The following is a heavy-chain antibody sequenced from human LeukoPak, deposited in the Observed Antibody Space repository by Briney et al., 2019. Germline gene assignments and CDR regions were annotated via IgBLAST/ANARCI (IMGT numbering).Heavy chain of an antibody. CDR2: ISGSGGST. Sequence: GGSLRLSCAASGFTFSSYAMSWVRQAPGKGLEWVSAISGSGGSTYYADSVKGRFTISRDNSKNTMYLQMKSLRSEDTAVYYCARGYYYDSSGEFEGYYFDYWGQGTLVTVSS. CDR1: GFTFSSYA. V-gene: IGHV3-23*01. D-gene: IGHD3-22*01. CDR3: ARGYYYDSSGEFEGYYFDY. J-gene: IGHJ4*02.